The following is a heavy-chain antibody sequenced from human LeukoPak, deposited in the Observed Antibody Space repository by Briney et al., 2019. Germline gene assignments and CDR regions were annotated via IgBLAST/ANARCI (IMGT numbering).Heavy chain of an antibody. V-gene: IGHV3-21*01. CDR1: GFTFSSYS. Sequence: GGSLRLSCAASGFTFSSYSMNWVRQAPGKGLEWVSSSSSSSSYIYYADSVKGRFTISRDNAKNSLYLQMNSLRAEDTAVYYCAKGGDGYNYGSYFDYWGQGTLVTVSS. J-gene: IGHJ4*02. CDR3: AKGGDGYNYGSYFDY. CDR2: SSSSSSYI. D-gene: IGHD5-24*01.